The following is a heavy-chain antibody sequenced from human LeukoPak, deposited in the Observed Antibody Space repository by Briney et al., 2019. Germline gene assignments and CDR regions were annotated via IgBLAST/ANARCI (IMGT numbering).Heavy chain of an antibody. J-gene: IGHJ5*02. D-gene: IGHD2-2*01. CDR2: INSDGSST. CDR3: ARGYCSSTSCLKGAWFDP. Sequence: PGGSLRLSCAASGFNFNNFWMNWVRQAPGKGLVWVSRINSDGSSTSYADSVKGRFTISRDNAKNTLYLQMNSLRAEDTAVYYCARGYCSSTSCLKGAWFDPWGQGTLVTVSS. CDR1: GFNFNNFW. V-gene: IGHV3-74*01.